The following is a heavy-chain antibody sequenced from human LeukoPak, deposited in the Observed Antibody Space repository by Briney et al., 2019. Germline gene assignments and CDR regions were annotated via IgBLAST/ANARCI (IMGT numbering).Heavy chain of an antibody. CDR1: GFTFSDYS. J-gene: IGHJ4*02. V-gene: IGHV3-21*01. CDR2: ISSDSSYI. Sequence: PGGSLRLSCAASGFTFSDYSMNWVRQAPGKGLEWVSSISSDSSYIYYADSLKRRLTISRDSAKNSLYLQIDSLRAEDTAVYYCASAPTDYVETSWYYFDYWGQGTLVTVSS. CDR3: ASAPTDYVETSWYYFDY. D-gene: IGHD4-17*01.